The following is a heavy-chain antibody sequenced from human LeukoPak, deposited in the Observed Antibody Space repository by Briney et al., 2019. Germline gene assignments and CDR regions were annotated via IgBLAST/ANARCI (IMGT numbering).Heavy chain of an antibody. CDR2: IYPGDSDT. CDR1: GYTFTSYW. J-gene: IGHJ4*02. V-gene: IGHV5-51*01. Sequence: GESLKISCKGSGYTFTSYWIGWVGQLPGKGLEGLGIIYPGDSDTRYRPSFQGQVTISADKSISTAYLQWSSLKASDTAMYYCARGRDGYSFGFDYWGQGTLVTVSS. D-gene: IGHD5-24*01. CDR3: ARGRDGYSFGFDY.